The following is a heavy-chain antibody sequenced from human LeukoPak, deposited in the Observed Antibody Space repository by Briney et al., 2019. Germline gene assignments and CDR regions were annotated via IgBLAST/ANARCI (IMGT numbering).Heavy chain of an antibody. Sequence: GESLKISCKGSGYSFTSHWIGWVRQMPGKGLEWMGMIYPGDSDTRYSPSFQGQVTISADKSISTAYLQWSSLQASDTAIYYCARDVGVLVYSKNWFDPWGQGTLVTVSS. J-gene: IGHJ5*02. CDR2: IYPGDSDT. CDR1: GYSFTSHW. D-gene: IGHD2-8*01. V-gene: IGHV5-51*01. CDR3: ARDVGVLVYSKNWFDP.